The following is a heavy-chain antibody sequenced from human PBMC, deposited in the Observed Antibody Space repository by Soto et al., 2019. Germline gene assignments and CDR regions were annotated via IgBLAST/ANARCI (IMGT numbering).Heavy chain of an antibody. J-gene: IGHJ6*02. D-gene: IGHD6-13*01. Sequence: GGSLRLSCTTSGFTFGDYAMSWSRQAPGKGLEWVGVIRSKAYGATTDYAASVKGRVTISRDDSKSIAYLQMNSLKSEDTGVYYCTKYTYTSRYAYYGMDVWGHGTTVTVSS. CDR2: IRSKAYGATT. V-gene: IGHV3-49*03. CDR3: TKYTYTSRYAYYGMDV. CDR1: GFTFGDYA.